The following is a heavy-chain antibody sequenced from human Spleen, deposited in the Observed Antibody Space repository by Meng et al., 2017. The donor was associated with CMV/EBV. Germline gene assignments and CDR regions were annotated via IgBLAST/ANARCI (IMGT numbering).Heavy chain of an antibody. V-gene: IGHV3-23*01. Sequence: ASGFTFSAYAMSWVRQAPGMGLEGVSTIGGSDDNTYYADSVKDRFTISRDDSKNTLYLQMNSLRAEDTAVYYCAVYDSTGYYYFFEYWGQGTLVTVSS. CDR3: AVYDSTGYYYFFEY. J-gene: IGHJ4*02. CDR2: IGGSDDNT. CDR1: GFTFSAYA. D-gene: IGHD3-22*01.